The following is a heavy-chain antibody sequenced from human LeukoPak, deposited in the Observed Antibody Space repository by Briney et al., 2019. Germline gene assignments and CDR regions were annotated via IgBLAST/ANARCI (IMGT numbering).Heavy chain of an antibody. CDR2: IKSDGTGA. D-gene: IGHD2-8*01. Sequence: GGSLRLSCAASGFSFNIYWMHWVRQAPGKGLAWVSRIKSDGTGAAYADSVEGRFTISRDNAENTLYLQMNSLRAEDTAVYYCARDQNGPYYYMDVWGKGTTVTVSS. CDR1: GFSFNIYW. J-gene: IGHJ6*03. CDR3: ARDQNGPYYYMDV. V-gene: IGHV3-74*01.